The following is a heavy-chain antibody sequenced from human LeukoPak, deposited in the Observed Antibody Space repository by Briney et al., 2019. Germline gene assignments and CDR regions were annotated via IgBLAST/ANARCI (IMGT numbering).Heavy chain of an antibody. D-gene: IGHD1-26*01. CDR3: ASWGEGALDN. V-gene: IGHV3-48*01. CDR2: ISSSSSTI. Sequence: PGGSLRLSCAASGFTFSSFGMNWVRQAPGKGLEWVSYISSSSSTIYYADSVKGRFTISRDNAKNSLYLQMNSLRVEDTGVYYCASWGEGALDNWGQGTLVTVSS. J-gene: IGHJ4*02. CDR1: GFTFSSFG.